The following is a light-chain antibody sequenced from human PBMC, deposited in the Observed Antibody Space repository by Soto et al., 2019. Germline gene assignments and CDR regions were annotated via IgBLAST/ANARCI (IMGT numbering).Light chain of an antibody. Sequence: DIQMTQSPSNLSASVGDSVTITFRASQNIDNLLAWYQQKPGQAPKVVIFDGSRLETGVPSRFSGSGSGTTFTLTISSLQPDDFATYYCQQYNSYSPTFGPGTKVDNK. CDR3: QQYNSYSPT. J-gene: IGKJ1*01. CDR2: DGS. V-gene: IGKV1-5*01. CDR1: QNIDNL.